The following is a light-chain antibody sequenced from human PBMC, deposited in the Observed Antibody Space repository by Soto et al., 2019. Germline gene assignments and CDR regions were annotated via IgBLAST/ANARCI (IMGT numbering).Light chain of an antibody. CDR2: RNN. CDR1: FSNIGSNF. CDR3: AAWYDSLSGVV. Sequence: QSVLTQPPSASGTPGQTVTISCSGRFSNIGSNFIYWYQQLPGTAPKLLIYRNNEQPSGVPDRFSAAKSGTSASLAISGLRSEDEADYHCAAWYDSLSGVVFGGGTKLTVL. V-gene: IGLV1-47*01. J-gene: IGLJ3*02.